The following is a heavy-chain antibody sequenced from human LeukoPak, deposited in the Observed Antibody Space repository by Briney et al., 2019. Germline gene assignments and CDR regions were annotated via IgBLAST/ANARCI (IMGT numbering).Heavy chain of an antibody. Sequence: GGSLRLSCAASGFSFSTYGMHWVRQAPGKGLEWVALIWNAGTNTYYADSVKGRFTISRDNSKNTLYLQMNSLRAEDTAVYYCVGDTPPGGDYYLDYWGQGTLVIVS. CDR3: VGDTPPGGDYYLDY. CDR1: GFSFSTYG. CDR2: IWNAGTNT. J-gene: IGHJ4*02. V-gene: IGHV3-33*01. D-gene: IGHD3-16*01.